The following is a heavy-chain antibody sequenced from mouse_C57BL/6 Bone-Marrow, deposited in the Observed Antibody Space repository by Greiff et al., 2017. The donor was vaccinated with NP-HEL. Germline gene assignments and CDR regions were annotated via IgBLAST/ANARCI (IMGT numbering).Heavy chain of an antibody. CDR1: YTFFRRVH. CDR3: SEDSAVYYCACHSKHAEFAY. Sequence: QVHVKQSGPELARPWASVKISCQAFYTFFRRVHFAIRDTNYWMQWVKQRPGQGLEWIGAIYPGNGDTSYNQKFKGKATLTADKSSSPAYMQLSSLTSEDSAVYYCACHSKHAEFAYWGQGTLVTVSA. J-gene: IGHJ3*01. V-gene: IGHV1-87*01. CDR2: GQGLEWIG. D-gene: IGHD2-5*01.